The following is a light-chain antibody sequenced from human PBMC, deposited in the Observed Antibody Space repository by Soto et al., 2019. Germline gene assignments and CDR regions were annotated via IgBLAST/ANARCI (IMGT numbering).Light chain of an antibody. Sequence: EIVMTQSPATLSVSPGERATLSCRASQSVSSNLAWYQQKPGQAPRLLIYGASTRATGIPGRFSGSGSGTEFTLTISGLQSEDFAVYYCQQYNNWPPTFGQGTRLEMK. CDR2: GAS. V-gene: IGKV3-15*01. J-gene: IGKJ5*01. CDR1: QSVSSN. CDR3: QQYNNWPPT.